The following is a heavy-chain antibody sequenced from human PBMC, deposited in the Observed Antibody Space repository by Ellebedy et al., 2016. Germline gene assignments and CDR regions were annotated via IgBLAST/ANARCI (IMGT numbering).Heavy chain of an antibody. CDR2: IDPSDSYT. Sequence: GGSLRLXXKGSGYSFTSYWISWVRQMPGKGLEWMGRIDPSDSYTNYSPSFQGHVTISADKSISTAYLQWSSLKASDTAMYYCARPSWGLAAAEVDYWGQGTLVTVSS. D-gene: IGHD6-13*01. CDR3: ARPSWGLAAAEVDY. CDR1: GYSFTSYW. V-gene: IGHV5-10-1*01. J-gene: IGHJ4*02.